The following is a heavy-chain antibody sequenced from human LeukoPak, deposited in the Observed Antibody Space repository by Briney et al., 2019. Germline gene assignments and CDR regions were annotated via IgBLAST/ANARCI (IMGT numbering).Heavy chain of an antibody. Sequence: PSETLSLTCTVSGGSISSHYWSWIRQPPGKGLEWIGYFYYSGSTNYNPSLKSRVTISVDTSKNQFSLKLSSVTAADTAVYYCARVGYDFWSGYLSYYYYYYYYMDVWGKGTTVTVSS. CDR2: FYYSGST. D-gene: IGHD3-3*01. CDR3: ARVGYDFWSGYLSYYYYYYYYMDV. CDR1: GGSISSHY. J-gene: IGHJ6*03. V-gene: IGHV4-59*11.